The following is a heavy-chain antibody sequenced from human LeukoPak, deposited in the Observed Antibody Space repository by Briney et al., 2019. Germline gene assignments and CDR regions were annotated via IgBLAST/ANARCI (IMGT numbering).Heavy chain of an antibody. V-gene: IGHV1-69*01. J-gene: IGHJ4*02. D-gene: IGHD2-2*01. CDR3: ARGEGREDIVVVPAAMFDY. CDR1: GGTFTSYA. CDR2: IIPLFGTA. Sequence: SVKVSCKXSGGTFTSYAITWVRQAPGQGLEWMGGIIPLFGTAHYSQKFQGRVTITADESTSTAYMELSSLRSEDTAVYYCARGEGREDIVVVPAAMFDYWGQGTLVTVSS.